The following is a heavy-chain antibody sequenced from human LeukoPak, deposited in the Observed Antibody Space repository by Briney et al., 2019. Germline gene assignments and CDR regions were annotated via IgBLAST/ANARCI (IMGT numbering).Heavy chain of an antibody. CDR2: VYSGGKT. CDR1: DFTVGSNY. J-gene: IGHJ4*02. D-gene: IGHD2-8*01. Sequence: GGSLRLSCAASDFTVGSNYMTWVRQAPGKGLEWVSVVYSGGKTFYADSVKGRFTISRDDSKNTLYLQMNSLRAEDTAIYYCARDGDDTTNWWGQGTLVTVSS. CDR3: ARDGDDTTNW. V-gene: IGHV3-53*01.